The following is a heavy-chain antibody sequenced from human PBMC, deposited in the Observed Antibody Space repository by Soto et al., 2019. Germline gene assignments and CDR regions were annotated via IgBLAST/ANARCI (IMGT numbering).Heavy chain of an antibody. Sequence: GASVKVSSKASGYTFTYRYLHWVRQAPGQALEWMGWITPFNGNTNYAQKFQDRVTITRDRSMSTAYMELSSLRSEDTAMYYCAIPADYGSGSVYAFDIWGQGTMVTVSS. CDR1: GYTFTYRY. CDR2: ITPFNGNT. D-gene: IGHD3-10*01. J-gene: IGHJ3*02. V-gene: IGHV1-45*02. CDR3: AIPADYGSGSVYAFDI.